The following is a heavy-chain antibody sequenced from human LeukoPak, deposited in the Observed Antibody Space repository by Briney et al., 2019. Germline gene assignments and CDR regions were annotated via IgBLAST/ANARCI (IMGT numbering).Heavy chain of an antibody. D-gene: IGHD3-3*01. CDR1: GGSISSYY. V-gene: IGHV4-59*08. CDR2: IYYSGST. J-gene: IGHJ4*02. Sequence: PSETLSLTFTVSGGSISSYYWSWIRQPPGKGLEWIGDIYYSGSTNYKPSLKSRVTTSVDTSKNHFSLKLSSVTAADTAVYYCARHKGVLEGFADNNYFDYWGQGTLVTVSS. CDR3: ARHKGVLEGFADNNYFDY.